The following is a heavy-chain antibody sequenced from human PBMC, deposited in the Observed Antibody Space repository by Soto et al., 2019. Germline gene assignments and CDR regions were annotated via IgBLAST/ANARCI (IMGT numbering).Heavy chain of an antibody. CDR2: ISVYNGNK. CDR3: ERVHVLRFWEWDVDWFDP. D-gene: IGHD3-3*01. J-gene: IGHJ5*02. V-gene: IGHV1-18*03. CDR1: GYTFPNYG. Sequence: ASVKVSCKASGYTFPNYGISWVRQAPGQGLEWMGWISVYNGNKKYEQKIQGRVTMTADTSTRTAYMELRRLRYDDMAVYYCERVHVLRFWEWDVDWFDPWGQGTLVTVSS.